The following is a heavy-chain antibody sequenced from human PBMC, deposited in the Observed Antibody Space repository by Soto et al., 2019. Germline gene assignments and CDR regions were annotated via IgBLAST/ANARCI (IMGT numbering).Heavy chain of an antibody. Sequence: SETLSLTCTVSGGSISSYYWSWIRQPAGKGLEWIGRIYTSGSTNYNPSIKSRVTMSVXXXXXXFXLXLXXXTAAXTAVYYCARESGTTFLNKATDGWGQGTLVTVSS. J-gene: IGHJ4*02. V-gene: IGHV4-4*07. CDR2: IYTSGST. D-gene: IGHD1-1*01. CDR3: ARESGTTFLNKATDG. CDR1: GGSISSYY.